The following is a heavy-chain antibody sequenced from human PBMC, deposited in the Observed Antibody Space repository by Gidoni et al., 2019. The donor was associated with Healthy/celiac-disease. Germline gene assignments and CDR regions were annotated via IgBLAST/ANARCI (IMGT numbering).Heavy chain of an antibody. Sequence: QVQLQQWGAGLLKPSETLSLTCAVYGGSFSAYYWSWIRHPPGKGLEWIGESNHSGSTNYNPSLKSRVTISVDTSKNQFSLKLSSVTAADTAVYYCARRTVTWNIARDYGMDVWGQGTTVTVSS. CDR2: SNHSGST. D-gene: IGHD1-1*01. CDR3: ARRTVTWNIARDYGMDV. CDR1: GGSFSAYY. J-gene: IGHJ6*02. V-gene: IGHV4-34*01.